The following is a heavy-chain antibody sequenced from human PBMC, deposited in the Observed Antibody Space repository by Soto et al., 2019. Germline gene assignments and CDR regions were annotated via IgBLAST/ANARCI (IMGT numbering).Heavy chain of an antibody. CDR1: GYSFTSYW. Sequence: GESLKISCKGSGYSFTSYWIGWVRQMPGKGLEWMGIIYPGDSDTRYSPSFKGQVTISADKSISTAYLQWSSLKASDTAMYYCARRHSGSYTWGYDAFDIWGQGTMVTVSS. V-gene: IGHV5-51*01. J-gene: IGHJ3*02. CDR3: ARRHSGSYTWGYDAFDI. CDR2: IYPGDSDT. D-gene: IGHD1-26*01.